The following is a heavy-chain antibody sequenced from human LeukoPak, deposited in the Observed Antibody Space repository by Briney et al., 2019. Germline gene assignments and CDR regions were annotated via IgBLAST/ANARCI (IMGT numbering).Heavy chain of an antibody. Sequence: PSQTLSLTYTVSGGSISSGSYYWSWIRQPAGKGLEWIGRIYTSGSTNYNPSLKSRVTISVDTSKNQFSLKLSSVTAADTAVYYCAREVITTHDAFDIWGQGTMVTVSS. CDR2: IYTSGST. D-gene: IGHD3-22*01. J-gene: IGHJ3*02. V-gene: IGHV4-61*02. CDR3: AREVITTHDAFDI. CDR1: GGSISSGSYY.